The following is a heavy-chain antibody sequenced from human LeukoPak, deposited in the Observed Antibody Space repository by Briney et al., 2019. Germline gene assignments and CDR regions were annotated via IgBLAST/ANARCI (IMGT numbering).Heavy chain of an antibody. CDR1: GGSISNSIYY. J-gene: IGHJ1*01. D-gene: IGHD2-8*01. CDR3: ARGRNCTNGVCPLNQKYFQH. CDR2: IYYSGST. Sequence: SETLSLTCTVSGGSISNSIYYWGWIRQPPGKGLEWIGSIYYSGSTYYNPSLKSRVTISVDTSKNQFSLKLSSVTAADTAVYYCARGRNCTNGVCPLNQKYFQHWGQGTLVTVSS. V-gene: IGHV4-39*01.